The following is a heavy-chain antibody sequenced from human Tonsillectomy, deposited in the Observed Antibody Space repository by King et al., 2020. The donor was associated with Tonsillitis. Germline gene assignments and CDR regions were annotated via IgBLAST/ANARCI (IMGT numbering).Heavy chain of an antibody. CDR3: ARVRGGGWGEAFDF. D-gene: IGHD3-16*01. CDR1: GYSFSNYW. V-gene: IGHV5-10-1*03. J-gene: IGHJ3*01. CDR2: IDPSDSYT. Sequence: VQLVQSGAELKKPGESLRISCKGSGYSFSNYWISWVRQRPGKGLEWMGRIDPSDSYTNYSPSFQGHVTISADKSIGTAFLQWNSLRASDTAMYLCARVRGGGWGEAFDFWGQGTMVTVSS.